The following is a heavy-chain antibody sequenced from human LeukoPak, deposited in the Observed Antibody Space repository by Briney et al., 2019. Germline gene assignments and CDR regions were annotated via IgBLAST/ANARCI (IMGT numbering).Heavy chain of an antibody. D-gene: IGHD5-24*01. Sequence: SETLSLTCSVSGGSISSYYWSWIRQPPGKGLEWIGYIYPSGSTNYNPSLKSRVTISVDTSKNQFSLNLGSVTAADTAVYYCARTRRDGYNYFDYWGQGALVTVSS. J-gene: IGHJ4*02. V-gene: IGHV4-59*01. CDR1: GGSISSYY. CDR3: ARTRRDGYNYFDY. CDR2: IYPSGST.